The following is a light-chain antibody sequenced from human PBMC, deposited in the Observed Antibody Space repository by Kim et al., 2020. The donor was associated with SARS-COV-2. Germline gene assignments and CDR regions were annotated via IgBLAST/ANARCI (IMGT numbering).Light chain of an antibody. V-gene: IGKV2-30*02. Sequence: DVVLTQSPLSLPVTPGQAASISCRSSQSLVLTNEITYLNWFQKRPGQSPRRLIYQVANRDSGVTDRFSGSGSGNAFTLKISSVEAEDVGIYLCSQGVHWPYTFGQGTKLEI. CDR3: SQGVHWPYT. CDR1: QSLVLTNEITY. J-gene: IGKJ2*01. CDR2: QVA.